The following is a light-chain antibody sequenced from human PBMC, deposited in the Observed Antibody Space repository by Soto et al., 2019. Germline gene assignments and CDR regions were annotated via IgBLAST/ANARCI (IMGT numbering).Light chain of an antibody. CDR1: SSDVGGYNY. CDR3: SSYTSDTTPYV. V-gene: IGLV2-14*01. J-gene: IGLJ1*01. CDR2: EVN. Sequence: QSVLTQPASVSGSPGQSITISCTGTSSDVGGYNYVSWYQLHPGKAPKLIIYEVNNRPSGLSNRFSGSKSGNTASLTISGLQADAEGDYNCSSYTSDTTPYVFGTGTKLTVL.